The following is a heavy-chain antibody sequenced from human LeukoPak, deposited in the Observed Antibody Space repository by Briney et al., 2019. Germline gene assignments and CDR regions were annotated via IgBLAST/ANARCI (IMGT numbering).Heavy chain of an antibody. V-gene: IGHV3-48*03. CDR3: ARDLEYSSSSLGY. D-gene: IGHD6-6*01. J-gene: IGHJ4*02. CDR1: GFTFSSYE. Sequence: KTGGSLRLSCAASGFTFSSYEMNWVRQAPGKGLEWVSYISSSGSTIYYADSVKGRFTISRDNAKNSLYLQMNSLRAEETAVYYCARDLEYSSSSLGYWGQGTLVTVSS. CDR2: ISSSGSTI.